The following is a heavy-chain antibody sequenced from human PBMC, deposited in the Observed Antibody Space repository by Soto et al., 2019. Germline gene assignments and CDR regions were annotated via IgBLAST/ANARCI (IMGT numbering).Heavy chain of an antibody. J-gene: IGHJ4*02. V-gene: IGHV3-7*01. CDR3: SRSLDS. CDR2: INPDGSEK. CDR1: GFTFSNFW. Sequence: GGSLRLSCAASGFTFSNFWMDWGRQAPGKGLEWVANINPDGSEKHYVDSVRGRFTISRDNAQNSLYLHMSRLTAEDSALYYCSRSLDSWGQGTRVTVSS.